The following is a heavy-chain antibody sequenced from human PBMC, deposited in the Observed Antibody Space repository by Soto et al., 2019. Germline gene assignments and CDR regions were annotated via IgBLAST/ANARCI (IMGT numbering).Heavy chain of an antibody. V-gene: IGHV4-59*01. CDR2: IYFSGST. Sequence: SDTLSLTFTVSGGSISSYYWSWIRQPPGKGLEWILYIYFSGSTNYNPSLKSLVTISVDTSKKQFSLKLSSVTAADTAVYYCARTKAARANDYYGMDXWGQGTTVTVS. D-gene: IGHD6-13*01. CDR1: GGSISSYY. J-gene: IGHJ6*02. CDR3: ARTKAARANDYYGMDX.